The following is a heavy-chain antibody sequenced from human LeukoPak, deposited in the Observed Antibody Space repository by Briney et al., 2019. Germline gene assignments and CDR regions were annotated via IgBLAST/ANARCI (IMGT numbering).Heavy chain of an antibody. CDR3: ARGSRRGSSTSCHFDY. Sequence: SETLSLTCAVYGGSFSGYYWSWIRQPPGKGLEWIGEINHSGSTNYNPSLKSRVTISVDTSKNQFSLKLSSVTAADTAVYYCARGSRRGSSTSCHFDYWGQGTLVTVSS. CDR2: INHSGST. CDR1: GGSFSGYY. V-gene: IGHV4-34*01. J-gene: IGHJ4*02. D-gene: IGHD2-2*01.